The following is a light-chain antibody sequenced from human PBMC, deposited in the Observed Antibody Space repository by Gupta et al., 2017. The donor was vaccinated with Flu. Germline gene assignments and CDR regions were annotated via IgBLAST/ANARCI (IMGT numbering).Light chain of an antibody. J-gene: IGKJ3*01. V-gene: IGKV3-20*01. CDR3: QQYGSSPLT. CDR1: QSVSSSY. CDR2: GAS. Sequence: EIVLTQSPGTLSLSPGERATLSCRARQSVSSSYLAWYQQKPGQAPRLLIYGASSRATGIPDRFSGSGSGTDFTLTISRLEPEDFAVYYCQQYGSSPLTFGRGTKVDIK.